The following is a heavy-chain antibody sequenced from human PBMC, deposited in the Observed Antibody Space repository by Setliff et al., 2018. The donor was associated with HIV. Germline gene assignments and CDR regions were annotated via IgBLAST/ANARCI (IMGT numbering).Heavy chain of an antibody. J-gene: IGHJ5*02. D-gene: IGHD2-2*01. CDR1: GYTFSHYP. CDR3: ARDRCNSVACYLYNWFDP. V-gene: IGHV1-3*04. CDR2: INTGNGNT. Sequence: GASVMVSCKASGYTFSHYPMHWVRQAPGQRPEWMGWINTGNGNTKYSQKFQDRVTITRDTSADTVYMELSSLRSEDTAVYYCARDRCNSVACYLYNWFDPWGQGTLVTVSS.